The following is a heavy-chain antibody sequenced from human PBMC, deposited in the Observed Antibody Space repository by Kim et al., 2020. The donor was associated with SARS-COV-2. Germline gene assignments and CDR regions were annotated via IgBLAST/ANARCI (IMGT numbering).Heavy chain of an antibody. Sequence: SETLSLTCTVSGGSISSYYWSWIRQPPGKGLEWIGYIYYSGSTNYNPSLKSRVTISVDTSKNQFSLKLSSVTAADTAVYYCARDGGPYYDFWSGYYTVTTDYYYYMDVWGKGTTVTVSS. V-gene: IGHV4-59*01. CDR3: ARDGGPYYDFWSGYYTVTTDYYYYMDV. CDR2: IYYSGST. CDR1: GGSISSYY. J-gene: IGHJ6*03. D-gene: IGHD3-3*01.